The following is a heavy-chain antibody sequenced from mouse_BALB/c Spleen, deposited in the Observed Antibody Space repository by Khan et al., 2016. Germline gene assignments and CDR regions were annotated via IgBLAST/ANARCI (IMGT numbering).Heavy chain of an antibody. CDR1: GFTFSSYG. CDR2: ISSGGSYT. CDR3: ARHGASRDENFDY. D-gene: IGHD6-1*01. J-gene: IGHJ2*01. V-gene: IGHV5-6*01. Sequence: EVELVESGGDLVKPGGSLKLSCAASGFTFSSYGMSWVRQTPDKRLEWVATISSGGSYTYYPDSVKGRFTISRDNAKNTLYLQMSSLKSEDTAMYYCARHGASRDENFDYWGQGTTLTVSS.